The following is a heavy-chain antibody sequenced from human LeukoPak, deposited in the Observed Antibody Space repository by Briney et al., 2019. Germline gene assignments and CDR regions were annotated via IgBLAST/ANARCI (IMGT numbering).Heavy chain of an antibody. V-gene: IGHV1-69*05. CDR1: GGTFSSYA. Sequence: SVKVSCKASGGTFSSYAISWVRQAPGQGLEWMGGIIPIFGTANYAQKFQGRVTITTDESTSTAYMELSSLRSEDTAVYYCARANGYDFWSGYSTNWFDPLGQGTLVTVSS. CDR2: IIPIFGTA. D-gene: IGHD3-3*01. CDR3: ARANGYDFWSGYSTNWFDP. J-gene: IGHJ5*02.